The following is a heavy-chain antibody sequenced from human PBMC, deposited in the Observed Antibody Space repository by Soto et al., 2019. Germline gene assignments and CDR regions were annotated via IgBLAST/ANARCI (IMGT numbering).Heavy chain of an antibody. CDR2: IYHSGST. CDR3: ASGGIAAAGTHYFDY. V-gene: IGHV4-34*01. J-gene: IGHJ4*02. D-gene: IGHD6-13*01. CDR1: GGSFSGYY. Sequence: SETLSLTCAVYGGSFSGYYWSWVRQPPGKGLEWIGEIYHSGSTNYDPSLKSRVTISVDKSKNQFSLKLSSVTAADTAVYYCASGGIAAAGTHYFDYWGQGTLVTVSS.